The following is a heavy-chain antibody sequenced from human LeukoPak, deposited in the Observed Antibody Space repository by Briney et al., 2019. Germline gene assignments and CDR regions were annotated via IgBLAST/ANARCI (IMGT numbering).Heavy chain of an antibody. J-gene: IGHJ6*04. CDR3: ATLTGTWEGTLDH. CDR2: FDPEDGET. CDR1: GYTFTELS. D-gene: IGHD1-20*01. Sequence: GASVKVSCKVSGYTFTELSMHWVRQAPGKGLEWMGGFDPEDGETIYAQKFQGRVTMTEDTSTDTAYMELSSLRSEDTAVYYCATLTGTWEGTLDHWGKGTTVTVSS. V-gene: IGHV1-24*01.